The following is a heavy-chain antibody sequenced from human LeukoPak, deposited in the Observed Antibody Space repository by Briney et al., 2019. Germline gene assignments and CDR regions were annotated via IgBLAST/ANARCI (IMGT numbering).Heavy chain of an antibody. CDR3: AKVTYTYDSSGYYYSFDY. CDR1: GFTFSSYG. V-gene: IGHV3-30*02. J-gene: IGHJ4*02. CDR2: LQYDGSNK. Sequence: GGSLRLSCAASGFTFSSYGMHWVRQAPGKGLEWVAFLQYDGSNKYYTDSVKGRFTISRDNSKNTLYLQMNSLRAEDTAVYYCAKVTYTYDSSGYYYSFDYWGQGTLVTVSS. D-gene: IGHD3-22*01.